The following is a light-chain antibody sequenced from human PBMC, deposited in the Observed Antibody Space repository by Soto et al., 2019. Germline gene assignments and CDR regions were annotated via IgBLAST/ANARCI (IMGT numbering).Light chain of an antibody. J-gene: IGKJ1*01. CDR3: QQSYSTPRT. CDR2: AAS. Sequence: DIQMTQSPSSRSASVGYRVTIACRASQSISNYLNWYQQKPGKAPKVLIYAASTLQSGVPSRFSGSGSGTAFTLTISSLQPEDFATYYCQQSYSTPRTFGQGTKVDI. CDR1: QSISNY. V-gene: IGKV1-39*01.